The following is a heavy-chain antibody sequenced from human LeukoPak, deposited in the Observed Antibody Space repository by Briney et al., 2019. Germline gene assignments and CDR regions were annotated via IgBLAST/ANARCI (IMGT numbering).Heavy chain of an antibody. J-gene: IGHJ4*02. CDR3: ARDLASAAAGTGLY. V-gene: IGHV4-31*03. CDR2: IYYSGST. D-gene: IGHD6-13*01. CDR1: GGSISSGGYY. Sequence: SETLSLTCTVSGGSISSGGYYWSWIRQHPGKGLEWIGYIYYSGSTYYNPSLKSRVTISVDTSKNQFSLKLSSVTAADTAVYYCARDLASAAAGTGLYWGQGTLVTVSS.